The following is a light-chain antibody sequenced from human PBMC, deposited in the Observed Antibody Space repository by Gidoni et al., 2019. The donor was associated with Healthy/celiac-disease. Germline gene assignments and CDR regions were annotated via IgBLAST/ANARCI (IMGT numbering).Light chain of an antibody. J-gene: IGKJ2*01. V-gene: IGKV1-39*01. CDR3: QQSYSTLYT. CDR2: AAS. CDR1: QSISSY. Sequence: DIQMTQSPSSLSASVGDRVTITCRASQSISSYLYWYQQKPGKAPKLLIYAASSLQSGVPSRFSGSGACADVTLTISSLQPEDFVAYYCQQSYSTLYTFGQGTKLEIK.